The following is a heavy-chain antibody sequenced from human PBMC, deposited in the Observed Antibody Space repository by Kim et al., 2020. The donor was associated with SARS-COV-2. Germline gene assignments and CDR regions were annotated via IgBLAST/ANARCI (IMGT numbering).Heavy chain of an antibody. CDR1: GFTFSSYC. D-gene: IGHD6-13*01. J-gene: IGHJ6*02. V-gene: IGHV3-30*18. Sequence: GGSLRLSCAASGFTFSSYCMHWVRQAPGKGLEWVAVISHGGSNKYYEDSVKGRFTISRDNYKNTLYLQMDSLRAEDTAVYYCAKDHRVAAPGTIYYYDMDVWGQGTTVTVSS. CDR3: AKDHRVAAPGTIYYYDMDV. CDR2: ISHGGSNK.